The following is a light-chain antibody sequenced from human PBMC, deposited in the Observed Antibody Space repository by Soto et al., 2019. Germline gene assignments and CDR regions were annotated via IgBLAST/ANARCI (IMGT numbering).Light chain of an antibody. V-gene: IGKV4-1*01. CDR3: QQYYRSPLS. CDR1: QSVLYSLNNRNH. CDR2: WAS. Sequence: DIVMTQSPDSLAVSLGERAALNCKSSQSVLYSLNNRNHLAWYQNKPGQPPRLLVYWASTRESGVPDRFSGSGSGTDFSLTISSLQAEDVAVYYCQQYYRSPLSFGGGTRVEIK. J-gene: IGKJ4*01.